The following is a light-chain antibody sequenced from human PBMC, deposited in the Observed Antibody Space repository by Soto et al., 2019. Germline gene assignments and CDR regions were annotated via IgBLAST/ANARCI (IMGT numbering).Light chain of an antibody. V-gene: IGLV2-23*01. Sequence: QSALTQPASVSGAPGQSITIPCTGASSDVGSYKRVSWYQQYPGKAPKVILYEDSRRPSGVSDRFSGSKSGNTASLTISGLQAEDESDYYCCSYVGSGFAWVFGGGTRLTVL. J-gene: IGLJ3*02. CDR3: CSYVGSGFAWV. CDR2: EDS. CDR1: SSDVGSYKR.